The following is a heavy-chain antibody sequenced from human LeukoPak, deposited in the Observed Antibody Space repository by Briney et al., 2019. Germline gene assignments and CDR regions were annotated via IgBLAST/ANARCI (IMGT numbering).Heavy chain of an antibody. J-gene: IGHJ5*02. V-gene: IGHV4-30-4*08. Sequence: SETLSLTCAVYGGSFSGYYWSWIRQPPGKGLEWIGYIYYSGSTYYNPSLKSRVTISVDTSKNQFSLKLSSVTAADTAVYYCARDPIVVVPAARFDPWGQGTLVTVSS. CDR3: ARDPIVVVPAARFDP. CDR2: IYYSGST. CDR1: GGSFSGYY. D-gene: IGHD2-2*01.